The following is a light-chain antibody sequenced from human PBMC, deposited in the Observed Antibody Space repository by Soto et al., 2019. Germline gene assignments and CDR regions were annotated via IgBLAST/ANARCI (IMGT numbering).Light chain of an antibody. CDR1: HYIYSN. J-gene: IGKJ1*01. V-gene: IGKV3-15*01. CDR3: QQYHNLWT. Sequence: EIVMTQSPATLSVSPGEGATLSCTASHYIYSNVAWFQQRPGQAPRLLIYRASTRATGTPARFTGSGSGTEFTLTITSLQSEDFALYYCQQYHNLWTFGQGTKVDI. CDR2: RAS.